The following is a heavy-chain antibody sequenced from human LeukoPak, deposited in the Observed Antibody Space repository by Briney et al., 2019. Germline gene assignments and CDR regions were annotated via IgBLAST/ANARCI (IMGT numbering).Heavy chain of an antibody. CDR1: TFTFSDYY. J-gene: IGHJ4*02. D-gene: IGHD5-18*01. V-gene: IGHV3-11*04. CDR3: ARAGGGGYNYGLDY. Sequence: GGSLRLSCAASTFTFSDYYMSWIRQAPGKGLEWVSHISSSGGFIYYADSVKDRFTISRDNAKNSLDLQMNSLRDVDTAIYYCARAGGGGYNYGLDYWGQGILVAVSS. CDR2: ISSSGGFI.